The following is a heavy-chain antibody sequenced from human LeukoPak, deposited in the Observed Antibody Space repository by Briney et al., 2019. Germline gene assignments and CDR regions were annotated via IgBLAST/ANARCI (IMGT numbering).Heavy chain of an antibody. J-gene: IGHJ6*03. Sequence: SETLSLTCTVSGGSISSYYWSWIRQPAGKGLEWIGRIYTSGSTNYNPSLKSRVTMSVDTSKNQFSLKLSSVTAADTAVYYCARVYKIFGVVTNRNYYYMDVWGKGTTVTVSS. D-gene: IGHD3-3*01. CDR2: IYTSGST. CDR3: ARVYKIFGVVTNRNYYYMDV. CDR1: GGSISSYY. V-gene: IGHV4-4*07.